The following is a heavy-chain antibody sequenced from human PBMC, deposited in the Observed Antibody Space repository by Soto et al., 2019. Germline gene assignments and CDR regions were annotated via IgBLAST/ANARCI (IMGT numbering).Heavy chain of an antibody. D-gene: IGHD1-26*01. V-gene: IGHV1-45*02. CDR3: AGGGAGSGPFTWELPDH. Sequence: QMQLVQSGAEVKKTGSSVTVSCKALGNTFTYRYLHWVRQAPGQALEWMGWITPFSGDVHYAQKFQERVTITRASSINTAYMQMSSLRSEETAMYFCAGGGAGSGPFTWELPDHWGQGTLVTVSS. J-gene: IGHJ4*02. CDR1: GNTFTYRY. CDR2: ITPFSGDV.